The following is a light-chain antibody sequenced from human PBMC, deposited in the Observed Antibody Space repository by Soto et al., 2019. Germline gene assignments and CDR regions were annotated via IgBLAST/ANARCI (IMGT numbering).Light chain of an antibody. V-gene: IGKV3-11*01. CDR1: QNVSTY. CDR3: QQRTNWLT. Sequence: EIVLTQSPATLSLSPGERVTLSCRASQNVSTYLAWYQQKPGQAPRLLIYDASDRATGIPARFSGSGSGTDFTLTISSPEPEDSAVYYCQQRTNWLTFGPGTKVXIK. J-gene: IGKJ3*01. CDR2: DAS.